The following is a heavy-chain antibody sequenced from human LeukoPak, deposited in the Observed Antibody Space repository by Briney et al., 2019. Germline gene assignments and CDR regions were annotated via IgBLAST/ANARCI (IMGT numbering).Heavy chain of an antibody. D-gene: IGHD3-10*01. CDR2: MNHNSGNT. J-gene: IGHJ4*02. CDR3: AKDWGNYFASGSSYLDY. CDR1: GYTFTSYY. V-gene: IGHV1-8*01. Sequence: ASVKVSCKASGYTFTSYYINGVRQATGQGLEGMGWMNHNSGNTGYAQKFQGRVTITRNTSISTAYMELSSLRSEDTAVYHCAKDWGNYFASGSSYLDYWGQGTLVTVSS.